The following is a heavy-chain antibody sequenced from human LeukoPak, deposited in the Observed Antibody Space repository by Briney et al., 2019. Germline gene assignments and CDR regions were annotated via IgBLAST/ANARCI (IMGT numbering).Heavy chain of an antibody. CDR1: GGSISSSNW. J-gene: IGHJ3*02. V-gene: IGHV4-4*02. Sequence: SETLSLTCAVSGGSISSSNWWSWVRQPPGKGLEWIGEIYHSGSTNYNPSLKSRVTISVDKSKNQFSLKLSSVTAADTAVYYCARDPAYDSSGYYYDAFDIWGQGTMVTVSS. CDR3: ARDPAYDSSGYYYDAFDI. D-gene: IGHD3-22*01. CDR2: IYHSGST.